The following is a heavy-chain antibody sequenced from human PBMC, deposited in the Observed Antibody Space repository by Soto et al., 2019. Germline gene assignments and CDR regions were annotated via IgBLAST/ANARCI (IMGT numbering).Heavy chain of an antibody. Sequence: PGGSLRLSCAASGLTFSSHEMNWLRQAPGKGLEWISYISANGNTVSYADSVKGRFTMSRDNVKKSLYLQMSRLRADDTAVYYCARGWWYYFDDWGQGTLVTVSS. CDR2: ISANGNTV. CDR3: ARGWWYYFDD. CDR1: GLTFSSHE. V-gene: IGHV3-48*03. D-gene: IGHD2-15*01. J-gene: IGHJ4*02.